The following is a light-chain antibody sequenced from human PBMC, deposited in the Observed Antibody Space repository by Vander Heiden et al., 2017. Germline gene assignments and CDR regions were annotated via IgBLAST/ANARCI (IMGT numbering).Light chain of an antibody. J-gene: IGKJ4*01. CDR2: GAS. V-gene: IGKV1-33*01. CDR3: QQYKSFPVT. Sequence: DIQMTQPPSSLSASVGDRVTITCQASQDIGIYLNWYQQTAGKGPKLLINGASNLETGVPSRLSGSGSGTDFTFTIGSLQPEDIATYYCQQYKSFPVTFGGGTRVDFK. CDR1: QDIGIY.